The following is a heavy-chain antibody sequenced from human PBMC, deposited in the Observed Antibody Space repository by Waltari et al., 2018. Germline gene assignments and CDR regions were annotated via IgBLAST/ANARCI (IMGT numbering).Heavy chain of an antibody. CDR2: IYYSGVT. CDR1: GGSISSSSYY. D-gene: IGHD5-18*01. CDR3: AREGTWIQLWSHLDY. J-gene: IGHJ4*02. V-gene: IGHV4-39*07. Sequence: QLQLQESGPGLVKPSETLSLTCTVSGGSISSSSYYWGWIRQPPGKELEWIGSIYYSGVTYYKPSLKSRVTISVDTSKNQFSLKLSSVTAADTAVYYCAREGTWIQLWSHLDYWGQGTLVTVSS.